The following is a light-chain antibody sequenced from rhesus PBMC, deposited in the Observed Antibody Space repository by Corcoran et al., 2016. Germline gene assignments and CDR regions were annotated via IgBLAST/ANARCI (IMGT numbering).Light chain of an antibody. Sequence: DILLTQTPLSLPITPGEPASISCRSNQTLLHNNGHTYLHLYLQKPGQSPPLLIYGGSKRASGVPDRFRGGGSGYDFTLTINKVEAGDAGVYDCQQAMDFPFTFGPGTKLDLK. CDR2: GGS. V-gene: IGKV2-72*01. J-gene: IGKJ3*01. CDR3: QQAMDFPFT. CDR1: QTLLHNNGHTY.